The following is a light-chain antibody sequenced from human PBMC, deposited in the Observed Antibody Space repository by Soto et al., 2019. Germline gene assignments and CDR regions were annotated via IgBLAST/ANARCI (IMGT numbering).Light chain of an antibody. Sequence: DIQMTQSPSSLSASVGDRVTITCRASQNIKNCLNWYQQKPGKAPKLLIYAASTLQSGVPSRFSGSGSATDFALTIGSLQPEDFATYYCQQSDSAPRTFGQGTKVEIK. CDR2: AAS. CDR3: QQSDSAPRT. V-gene: IGKV1-39*01. J-gene: IGKJ1*01. CDR1: QNIKNC.